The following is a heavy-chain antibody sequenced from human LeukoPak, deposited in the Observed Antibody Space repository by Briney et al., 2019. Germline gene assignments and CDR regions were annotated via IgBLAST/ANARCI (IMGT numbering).Heavy chain of an antibody. Sequence: GRSLRLSCAASGFTFDDYAMHWVRQAPGKGLEWVSGISGNSGSIGYADSVKGRFTISRDNAKNSLYLQMNSLRAEDTAVYFCARPYYYSSGSFPYWGPGTLVTVSS. CDR2: ISGNSGSI. CDR1: GFTFDDYA. D-gene: IGHD3-10*01. V-gene: IGHV3-9*01. J-gene: IGHJ4*02. CDR3: ARPYYYSSGSFPY.